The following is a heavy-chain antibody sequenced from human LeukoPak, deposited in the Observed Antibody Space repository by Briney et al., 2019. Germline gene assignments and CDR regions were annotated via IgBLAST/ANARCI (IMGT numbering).Heavy chain of an antibody. CDR1: GFTFSSYA. D-gene: IGHD1-26*01. V-gene: IGHV3-23*01. J-gene: IGHJ6*02. Sequence: GGSLRLSCAASGFTFSSYAMSWVRQAPEKGLEWVSTISGSGGHTDHAGSVKGRFTVSRDNSKNTLYLQMNSLRVEDTAVYYCAKAQGYSATSGYYYGMDVWGQGTTVTVSS. CDR2: ISGSGGHT. CDR3: AKAQGYSATSGYYYGMDV.